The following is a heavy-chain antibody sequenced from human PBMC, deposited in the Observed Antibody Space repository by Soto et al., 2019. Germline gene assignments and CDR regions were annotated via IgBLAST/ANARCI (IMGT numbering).Heavy chain of an antibody. CDR3: ARSNYFDY. CDR1: GYTFTSYG. Sequence: SVKVSCKASGYTFTSYGISWVRQAPGQGLEWMGGIIPIFGTANYAQKLQGRVTMTRDTSTSTVYMELSSLRSEDTAVYYCARSNYFDYWGQGTLVTVSS. CDR2: IIPIFGTA. J-gene: IGHJ4*02. V-gene: IGHV1-69*05.